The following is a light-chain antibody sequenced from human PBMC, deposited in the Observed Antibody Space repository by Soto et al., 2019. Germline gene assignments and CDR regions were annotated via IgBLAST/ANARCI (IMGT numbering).Light chain of an antibody. CDR2: EVS. J-gene: IGLJ1*01. Sequence: QSALTQPPSASGSPGQSVTISCTGTSSDVGAYNYVSWYQQHPGKAPKLMIYEVSGRPSGVPDRFSGSKSGNTASLTVSGLQAEDEADYYCSSYAGSNSYVFGTGTKLTVL. V-gene: IGLV2-8*01. CDR3: SSYAGSNSYV. CDR1: SSDVGAYNY.